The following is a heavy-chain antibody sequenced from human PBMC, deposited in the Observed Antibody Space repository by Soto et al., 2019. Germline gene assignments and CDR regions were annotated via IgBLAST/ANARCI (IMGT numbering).Heavy chain of an antibody. D-gene: IGHD1-26*01. CDR2: ISYDGSNK. J-gene: IGHJ5*01. V-gene: IGHV3-30*18. CDR3: AKVFYEWELHVNLFYS. Sequence: GGSLRLSCAASGFTFSSYGMHWVRQAPGKGLEWVAVISYDGSNKYYADSVKGRFTISRDNSKNTLYLQMNSLRAEDTAVYYCAKVFYEWELHVNLFYSRGQRSLV. CDR1: GFTFSSYG.